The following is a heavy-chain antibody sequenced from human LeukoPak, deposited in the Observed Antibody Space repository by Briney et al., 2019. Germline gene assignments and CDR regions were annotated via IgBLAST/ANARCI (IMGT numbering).Heavy chain of an antibody. CDR1: GGTFSSYA. J-gene: IGHJ4*02. Sequence: ASVKVSCKASGGTFSSYAISWVRQAPGQGLEWMGGIIPIFGTANYAQKFQGRVTITTDESTSTAYMELSSLRSGDTAVYYCARARDILTGYDQYYFDYWGQGTLVTVSS. V-gene: IGHV1-69*05. CDR2: IIPIFGTA. D-gene: IGHD3-9*01. CDR3: ARARDILTGYDQYYFDY.